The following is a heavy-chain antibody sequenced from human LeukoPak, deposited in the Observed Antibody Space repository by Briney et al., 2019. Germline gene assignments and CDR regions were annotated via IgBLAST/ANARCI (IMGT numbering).Heavy chain of an antibody. CDR1: GGFISTYY. Sequence: SETLSLTCTVSGGFISTYYWSWIRQPPGKGLEWIGYIYYSGSTNYNPSLKSRVTISVDTSKNQFSLKLSSVTAADTAVYYCARALDVWGKGTTVTVSS. CDR3: ARALDV. V-gene: IGHV4-59*01. J-gene: IGHJ6*04. CDR2: IYYSGST.